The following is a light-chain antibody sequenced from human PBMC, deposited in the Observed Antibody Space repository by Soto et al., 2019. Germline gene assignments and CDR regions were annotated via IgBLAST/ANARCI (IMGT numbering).Light chain of an antibody. V-gene: IGLV2-8*01. CDR1: SSDVGGYKY. CDR2: EIN. CDR3: CSYAGTYYV. J-gene: IGLJ1*01. Sequence: QSALSQPPSAAGSPGQSVTISCTGTSSDVGGYKYVSWYQRHPGKAPKIMIYEINKRSSGVPDRFWGSKSGNTASLTISGLQAEDEAEYYCCSYAGTYYVFGTGTKVTVL.